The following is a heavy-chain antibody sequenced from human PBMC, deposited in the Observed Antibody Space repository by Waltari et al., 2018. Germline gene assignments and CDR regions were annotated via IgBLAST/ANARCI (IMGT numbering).Heavy chain of an antibody. V-gene: IGHV3-30-3*01. CDR1: GFTFSNHL. Sequence: PLVDSGGGVVQPGRSLRLSCAAPGFTFSNHLINWVRRAPGKGLEWVAAISYDGFSKYYADSVKGRFTIAGDTSKTTVDLQMNSLSTEDTAVYYCAREGGTSAYSGYLDSWGQGTLVTVSS. D-gene: IGHD2-21*01. J-gene: IGHJ4*02. CDR3: AREGGTSAYSGYLDS. CDR2: ISYDGFSK.